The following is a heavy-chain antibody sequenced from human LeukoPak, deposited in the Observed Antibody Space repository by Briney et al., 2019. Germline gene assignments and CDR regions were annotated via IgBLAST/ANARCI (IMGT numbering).Heavy chain of an antibody. CDR3: AKGGYTNWFDP. V-gene: IGHV3-23*01. Sequence: GGTLRLSCAASGFTFREYSMSWVRQAPGKGLEWVSNIRSNGGDTYYTDSVKGRFTISRDNSKNTLYLEMNGLRAEDTAVYYCAKGGYTNWFDPWGQGTLVTVSS. J-gene: IGHJ5*02. CDR2: IRSNGGDT. D-gene: IGHD2-15*01. CDR1: GFTFREYS.